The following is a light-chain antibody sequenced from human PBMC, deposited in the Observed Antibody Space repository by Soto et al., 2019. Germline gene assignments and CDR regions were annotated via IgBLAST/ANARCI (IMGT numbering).Light chain of an antibody. CDR1: SSDVGGYNY. J-gene: IGLJ1*01. V-gene: IGLV2-14*01. Sequence: QSALTQPASVSGSPGQSITISCTGTSSDVGGYNYVSWYQQHPGKAPKLMISEVSNRPSGVSNRFSGSKSANTASLTISGLQAEDEADYYCSSYTSISTYVFGPGTKLTVL. CDR3: SSYTSISTYV. CDR2: EVS.